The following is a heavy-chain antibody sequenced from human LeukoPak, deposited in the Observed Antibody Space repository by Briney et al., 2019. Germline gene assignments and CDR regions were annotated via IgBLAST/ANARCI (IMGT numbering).Heavy chain of an antibody. Sequence: SVKVSCKASGGTFSSYTISWVRQAPGQGLEWMGRIIPILGIANYAQKFQGRVTITADKSTSTAYMELSSLRSEDTAVYYRARDDGITGTTYDYWGQGTLVTVSS. D-gene: IGHD1-7*01. CDR3: ARDDGITGTTYDY. CDR2: IIPILGIA. J-gene: IGHJ4*02. V-gene: IGHV1-69*04. CDR1: GGTFSSYT.